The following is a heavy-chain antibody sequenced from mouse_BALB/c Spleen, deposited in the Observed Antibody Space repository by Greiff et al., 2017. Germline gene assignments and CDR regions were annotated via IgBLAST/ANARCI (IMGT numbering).Heavy chain of an antibody. D-gene: IGHD3-1*01. CDR3: ARYGARATLAWFAY. CDR2: ISSGSSTI. Sequence: EVHLVESGGGLVQPGGSRKLSCAASGFTFSSFGMHWVRQAPEKGLEWVAYISSGSSTIYYADTVKGRFTISRDNPKNTLFLQMTSLRSEDTAMYYCARYGARATLAWFAYWGQGTLVTVSA. J-gene: IGHJ3*01. CDR1: GFTFSSFG. V-gene: IGHV5-17*02.